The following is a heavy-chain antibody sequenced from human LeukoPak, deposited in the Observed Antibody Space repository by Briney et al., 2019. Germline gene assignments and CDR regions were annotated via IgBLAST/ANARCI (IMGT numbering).Heavy chain of an antibody. V-gene: IGHV1-8*03. D-gene: IGHD3-3*01. CDR2: KNPNSGNT. Sequence: ASVKVSCKASGYTFTSYDINWVRQATGQGLEWMGWKNPNSGNTGYAQKFQGRVTITRNTSISTAYMELSSLRSEDTAVYYCARANYDFWSGYGNWFDPWGQGTLVTVSS. CDR1: GYTFTSYD. CDR3: ARANYDFWSGYGNWFDP. J-gene: IGHJ5*02.